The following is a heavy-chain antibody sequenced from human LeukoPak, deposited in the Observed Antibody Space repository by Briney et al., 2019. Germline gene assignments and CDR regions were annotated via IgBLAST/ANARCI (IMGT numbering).Heavy chain of an antibody. D-gene: IGHD6-19*01. CDR2: IKQDGSEK. CDR3: ARVGGYSSGWYFSS. CDR1: XXXFSNXX. Sequence: ASXXXFSNXXXXXXXXXXXXXXEXXANIKQDGSEKNYVDSVKGRFTISRDNAKNSLYLQMNSLRAEDTAVYYCARVGGYSSGWYFSSWGQGTLVTVSS. J-gene: IGHJ4*02. V-gene: IGHV3-7*01.